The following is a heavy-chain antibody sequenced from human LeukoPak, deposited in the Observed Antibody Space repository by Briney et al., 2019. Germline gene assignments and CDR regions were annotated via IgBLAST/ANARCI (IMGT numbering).Heavy chain of an antibody. CDR2: ISSSSRYI. Sequence: GGSLRLSCAASGFTFSSYSMNWVRQAPGRGLEWVSSISSSSRYIYYADSLKGRFTISRDNAKNSLYLQMNSLRAEDTAVYYCARDYYDSSGYYIRRAFDIWGQGTMVTVSS. CDR3: ARDYYDSSGYYIRRAFDI. D-gene: IGHD3-22*01. V-gene: IGHV3-21*01. J-gene: IGHJ3*02. CDR1: GFTFSSYS.